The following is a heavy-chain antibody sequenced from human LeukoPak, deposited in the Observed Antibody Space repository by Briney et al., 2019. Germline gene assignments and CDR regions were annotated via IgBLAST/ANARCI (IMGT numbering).Heavy chain of an antibody. V-gene: IGHV3-43*01. J-gene: IGHJ4*02. CDR1: GFPFSSYW. Sequence: PGGSLRLSCVASGFPFSSYWMTWVRQAPGKGLEWVSLISWDGGSTYYADSVKGRFTISRDNSKNSLYLQMNSLRTEDTALYYCAKGSDGGNLDYWGQGTLATVSS. CDR3: AKGSDGGNLDY. CDR2: ISWDGGST. D-gene: IGHD4-23*01.